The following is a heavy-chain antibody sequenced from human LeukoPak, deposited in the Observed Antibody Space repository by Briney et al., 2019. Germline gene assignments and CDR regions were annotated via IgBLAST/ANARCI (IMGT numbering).Heavy chain of an antibody. J-gene: IGHJ5*01. CDR3: AKDRPNYHESNGHYYRLNGDS. CDR2: ISSSSSYI. Sequence: GGSLRLSCAASGFTFSSYSMNWVRQAPGKGLEWVSSISSSSSYIHYAASVTDRFTISRDNSKSTLYLQMSRLRVEDTAVYYCAKDRPNYHESNGHYYRLNGDSWGQGTLVTVSS. D-gene: IGHD3-22*01. V-gene: IGHV3-21*04. CDR1: GFTFSSYS.